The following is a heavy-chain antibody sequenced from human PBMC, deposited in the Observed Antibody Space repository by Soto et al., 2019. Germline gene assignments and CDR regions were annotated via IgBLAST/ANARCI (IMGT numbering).Heavy chain of an antibody. V-gene: IGHV3-64*01. J-gene: IGHJ6*03. CDR2: ISNNGAHT. CDR1: GFTFSNYE. Sequence: EAQLVESGGGLVQPGGSLRLSCAASGFTFSNYEMHWVRQAPGKGLESVSGISNNGAHTDYAKFVKGRFTISRDNSENTLYLQMGSLRAEDMALYYCARRGYGSRWPNVYMDVWGKGTTVTVSS. D-gene: IGHD6-13*01. CDR3: ARRGYGSRWPNVYMDV.